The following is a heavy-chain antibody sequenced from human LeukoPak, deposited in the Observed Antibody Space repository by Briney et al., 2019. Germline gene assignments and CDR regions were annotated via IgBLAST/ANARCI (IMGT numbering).Heavy chain of an antibody. CDR2: ISSSSSTI. D-gene: IGHD2-15*01. Sequence: GGSLRLSCVASGFTFSRYSMNWVRQAPGKGLEWVSYISSSSSTISYADSVKGRFTISRDNAKNSLYLQMNSLRDEDTAVYYCARDVSGGSCYLGCWFDPWGQGTLVTVSS. V-gene: IGHV3-48*02. CDR3: ARDVSGGSCYLGCWFDP. CDR1: GFTFSRYS. J-gene: IGHJ5*02.